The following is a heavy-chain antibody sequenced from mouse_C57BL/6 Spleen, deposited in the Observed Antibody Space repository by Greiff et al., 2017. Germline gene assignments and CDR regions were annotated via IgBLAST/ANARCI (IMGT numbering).Heavy chain of an antibody. Sequence: QVQLKQSGAELVKPGASVKISCKASGYSFSSYWMNWVKQRPGKGLEWIGQIYPGDGDTNYNGKFKGKATLTADKSSSTAYMQLSSLTSEDSAVYFCARGEWSGVAYWGQGTLVTVSA. D-gene: IGHD1-1*02. J-gene: IGHJ3*01. CDR2: IYPGDGDT. CDR1: GYSFSSYW. CDR3: ARGEWSGVAY. V-gene: IGHV1-80*01.